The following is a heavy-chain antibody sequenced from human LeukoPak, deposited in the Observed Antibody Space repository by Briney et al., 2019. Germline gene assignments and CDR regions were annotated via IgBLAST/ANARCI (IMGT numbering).Heavy chain of an antibody. J-gene: IGHJ5*02. CDR2: ISGSGGST. CDR3: ARGDGLYSSGWYNWFDP. D-gene: IGHD6-19*01. V-gene: IGHV3-23*01. Sequence: PTGGSLRLSCAASGFTFSSYAMSWVRQAPGKGLEWVSAISGSGGSTYYADSVKGRFTISRDNAKNSLYLQMNSLRAEDTAVYYCARGDGLYSSGWYNWFDPWGQGTLVTVSS. CDR1: GFTFSSYA.